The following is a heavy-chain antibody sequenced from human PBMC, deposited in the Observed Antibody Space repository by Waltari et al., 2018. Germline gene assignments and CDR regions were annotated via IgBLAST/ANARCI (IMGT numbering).Heavy chain of an antibody. CDR2: INSDGSST. Sequence: EVQLVESGGGLVQPGGSLRLSCAASGFTFSSDWMHWVRQAPGTGLVWVSRINSDGSSTSYADSVKGRFTISRDNAKNTLYLQMNSLRAEDTAVYYCARVDSSSWYAFDIWGQGTMVTVSS. CDR1: GFTFSSDW. J-gene: IGHJ3*02. V-gene: IGHV3-74*01. D-gene: IGHD6-13*01. CDR3: ARVDSSSWYAFDI.